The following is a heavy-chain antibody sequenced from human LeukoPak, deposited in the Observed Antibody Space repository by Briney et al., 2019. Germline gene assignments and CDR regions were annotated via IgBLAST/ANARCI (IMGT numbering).Heavy chain of an antibody. CDR3: ARVGSSGVVTDY. CDR1: GYSISSGYY. Sequence: PSETLSLTCTVSGYSISSGYYWGWIRQPPGKGLEWIGSIYHSGSTYYNPSLKSRVTISVDTSKSQFSLKLSSVTAADTAVYYCARVGSSGVVTDYWGQGTLVTVSS. J-gene: IGHJ4*02. CDR2: IYHSGST. D-gene: IGHD4-23*01. V-gene: IGHV4-38-2*02.